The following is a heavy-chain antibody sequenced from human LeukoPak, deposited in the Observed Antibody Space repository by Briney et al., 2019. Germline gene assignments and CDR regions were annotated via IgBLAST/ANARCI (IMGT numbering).Heavy chain of an antibody. CDR1: VYTFTGYY. V-gene: IGHV1-2*02. J-gene: IGHJ6*02. Sequence: GASVNVSCKASVYTFTGYYMHWVRQAPGQGLEWMGWIKPNSGGTNYAQKFQGRVTMTRDTSISTAYMELNRLRSDDTAVYYCARDVDGMDVWGQGTTVTVSS. CDR3: ARDVDGMDV. CDR2: IKPNSGGT.